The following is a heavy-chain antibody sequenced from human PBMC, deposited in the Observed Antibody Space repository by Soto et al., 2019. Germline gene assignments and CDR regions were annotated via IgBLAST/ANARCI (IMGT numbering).Heavy chain of an antibody. J-gene: IGHJ6*01. Sequence: PSKTLSLTCAISGHSVSSNSAAWNWIRQSPSRCLEWVGRIYYRTKWYNDYAVPVKRQATINPVTAENQFSLQLNSVSPEDTAVYYFARGGVSVRTEQWLTEDYHYGMDVWGQGTQVTVSA. D-gene: IGHD6-19*01. V-gene: IGHV6-1*01. CDR1: GHSVSSNSAA. CDR3: ARGGVSVRTEQWLTEDYHYGMDV. CDR2: IYYRTKWYN.